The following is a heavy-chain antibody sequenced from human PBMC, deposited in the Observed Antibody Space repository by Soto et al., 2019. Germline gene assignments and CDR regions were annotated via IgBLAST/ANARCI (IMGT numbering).Heavy chain of an antibody. CDR2: IYYSGST. D-gene: IGHD6-19*01. CDR1: GGSISSSLYY. J-gene: IGHJ4*02. V-gene: IGHV4-39*07. CDR3: AKAGGLGAVAADY. Sequence: PSETLSLTCTVSGGSISSSLYYWGWIRQPPGKGLEWIGSIYYSGSTYYNPSLKSRVTISVARSKNQFSLKLRSVTAADTAVYYCAKAGGLGAVAADYWGQGTLVTVSS.